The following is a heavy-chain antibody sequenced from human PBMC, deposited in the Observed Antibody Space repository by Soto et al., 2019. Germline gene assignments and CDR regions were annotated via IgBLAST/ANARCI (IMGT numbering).Heavy chain of an antibody. V-gene: IGHV4-59*01. CDR1: GGSISSYY. CDR2: IYYSGTT. J-gene: IGHJ4*02. D-gene: IGHD6-25*01. Sequence: SETLSLTCTVSGGSISSYYWSWIRQPPGKGLEWIGYIYYSGTTNYNPSLKSRVTISVDTSKNQFSLKLSSVTAADTAVYYCTRGAYSSAWYFDYWGQGTLVTVSS. CDR3: TRGAYSSAWYFDY.